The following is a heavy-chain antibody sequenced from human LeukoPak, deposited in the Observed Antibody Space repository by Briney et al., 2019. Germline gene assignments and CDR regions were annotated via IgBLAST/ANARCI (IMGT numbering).Heavy chain of an antibody. CDR2: IYYSGST. J-gene: IGHJ4*02. Sequence: SETLSLTCTVSAGSISSIYWSWIRQRQGKGREWFGYIYYSGSTKYNPSLKSRVIISVDTSKNQFSLKLSSVTAADTAVYYCASLAGGDGSNLGAYFDYWGQGTLVTVSS. CDR1: AGSISSIY. V-gene: IGHV4-59*01. D-gene: IGHD5-24*01. CDR3: ASLAGGDGSNLGAYFDY.